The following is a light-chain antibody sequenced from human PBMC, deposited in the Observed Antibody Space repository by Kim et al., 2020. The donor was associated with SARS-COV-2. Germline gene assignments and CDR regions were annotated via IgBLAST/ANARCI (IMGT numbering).Light chain of an antibody. CDR3: QKSDSAPWT. Sequence: DIQMTQSPSSLSASVGDRVTITCRASRDISDYLAWYQQIPGKVPKVLIHDASALQSGVPSRFSGSGSGTDFTLTISSLQSEDVATYYCQKSDSAPWTFGQGTKVDIK. CDR2: DAS. CDR1: RDISDY. J-gene: IGKJ1*01. V-gene: IGKV1-27*01.